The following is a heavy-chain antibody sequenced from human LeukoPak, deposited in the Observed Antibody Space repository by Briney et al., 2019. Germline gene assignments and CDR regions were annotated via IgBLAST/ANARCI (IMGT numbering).Heavy chain of an antibody. Sequence: SGGSLRLSCAVSGFTFSSYAMSWVRQAPGKGLEWVSAISGSGGSTYYADSVKGRFTISRDNSKNTLYLQMNSLRAEDTAVYYCAKDEEGRYFDWVDYWGQGTLVTVSS. CDR1: GFTFSSYA. CDR2: ISGSGGST. J-gene: IGHJ4*02. V-gene: IGHV3-23*01. D-gene: IGHD3-9*01. CDR3: AKDEEGRYFDWVDY.